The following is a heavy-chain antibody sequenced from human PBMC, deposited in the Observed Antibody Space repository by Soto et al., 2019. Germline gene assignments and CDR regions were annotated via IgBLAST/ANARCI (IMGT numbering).Heavy chain of an antibody. J-gene: IGHJ5*02. CDR1: GYTFTSHG. V-gene: IGHV1-18*01. CDR3: ARDVDTALARGWFDP. Sequence: GATVKXSCKASGYTFTSHGITWLRQAPGQGLEWMGGISASIGTANYAQKLQGRVTMSADESTSTVYMELSSLRSEDTAVYYCARDVDTALARGWFDPWGQGTLVTVSS. D-gene: IGHD5-18*01. CDR2: ISASIGTA.